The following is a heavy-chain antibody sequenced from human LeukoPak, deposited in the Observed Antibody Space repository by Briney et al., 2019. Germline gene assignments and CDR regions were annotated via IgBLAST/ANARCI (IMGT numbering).Heavy chain of an antibody. D-gene: IGHD3-22*01. Sequence: ASVKVSCKASGYTFTSYDINWVRQATGQGLEWMGWMNPNSGNTGYAQKFQGRVTITRNTSISTAYMELSNLRSEDTAVYYCARGPRPGSGYYYKYWGQGTLVTVSS. V-gene: IGHV1-8*03. J-gene: IGHJ4*02. CDR2: MNPNSGNT. CDR3: ARGPRPGSGYYYKY. CDR1: GYTFTSYD.